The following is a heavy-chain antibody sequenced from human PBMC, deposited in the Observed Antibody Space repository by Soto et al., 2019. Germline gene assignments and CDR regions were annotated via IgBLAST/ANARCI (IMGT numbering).Heavy chain of an antibody. Sequence: PSETLSLTCTVSGGSISSSSYYWGWIRQPPGKGLEWIGSIYYSGSTYYNPSLKSRVTISVDTSKNQFSLKLSSVTAADTAVYYCARHSEQLVPNNWFDPWGQGTLVTVSS. CDR2: IYYSGST. CDR3: ARHSEQLVPNNWFDP. J-gene: IGHJ5*02. V-gene: IGHV4-39*01. CDR1: GGSISSSSYY. D-gene: IGHD6-6*01.